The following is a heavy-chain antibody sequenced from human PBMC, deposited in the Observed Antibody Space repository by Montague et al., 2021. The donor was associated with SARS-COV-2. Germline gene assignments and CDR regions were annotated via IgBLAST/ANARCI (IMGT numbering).Heavy chain of an antibody. CDR3: AKDSGDFFDSSGNYYDY. J-gene: IGHJ4*02. CDR1: GFNFNAHA. Sequence: SLRLSCAVSGFNFNAHAMHWVRQAPGQGLEWVSTISGSGGGTFYADSLQGRFTISRDNGKNSLYLQMNSLRSEDTAFYYCAKDSGDFFDSSGNYYDYWGQGTLVTVSS. CDR2: ISGSGGGT. D-gene: IGHD3-22*01. V-gene: IGHV3-43*02.